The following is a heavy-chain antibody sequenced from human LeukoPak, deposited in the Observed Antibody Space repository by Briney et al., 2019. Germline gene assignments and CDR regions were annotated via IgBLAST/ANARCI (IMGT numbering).Heavy chain of an antibody. J-gene: IGHJ4*02. D-gene: IGHD2-21*02. V-gene: IGHV3-7*04. Sequence: GESLRLSCAASGFTFSNYWMTWVRQAPGKGLEWVANIKEDGSDEYYVDSVKDRFTISRDNAKNSLYLQMNSLRVEDTAVYFCARDQWRLFDYWGQGTLVAVSS. CDR2: IKEDGSDE. CDR3: ARDQWRLFDY. CDR1: GFTFSNYW.